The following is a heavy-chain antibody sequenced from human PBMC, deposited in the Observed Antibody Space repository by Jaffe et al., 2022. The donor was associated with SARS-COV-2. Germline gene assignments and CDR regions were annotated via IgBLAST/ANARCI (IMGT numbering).Heavy chain of an antibody. V-gene: IGHV5-51*01. D-gene: IGHD3-3*01. J-gene: IGHJ5*02. CDR3: ARQSGNYFRRAFFDP. Sequence: VQLEQSGEEVRKPGESLKISCKASGYSFSNYWIVWVRQMPGKGLEWMGVIYPGDSDARYSPSFQGQVTLSVDKSITTAYLQWSSLKAADTAMYYCARQSGNYFRRAFFDPWGQGTLVTVSS. CDR1: GYSFSNYW. CDR2: IYPGDSDA.